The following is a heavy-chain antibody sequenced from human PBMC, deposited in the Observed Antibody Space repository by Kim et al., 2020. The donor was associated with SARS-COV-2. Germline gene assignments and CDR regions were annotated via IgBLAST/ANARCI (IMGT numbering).Heavy chain of an antibody. J-gene: IGHJ4*02. D-gene: IGHD6-13*01. CDR2: IKKDGSDK. V-gene: IGHV3-7*01. Sequence: GGSLRLSCAASGFTFSSYWMSWVRQAPGKGLEWVANIKKDGSDKYYVDSVKGRFTISRDNAKNSLFLQMNSLRAEDTAVYYCTREGLLAAVDFWGQGTLVTVSS. CDR3: TREGLLAAVDF. CDR1: GFTFSSYW.